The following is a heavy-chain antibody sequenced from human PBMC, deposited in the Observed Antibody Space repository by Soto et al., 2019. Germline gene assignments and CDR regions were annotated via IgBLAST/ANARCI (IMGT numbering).Heavy chain of an antibody. CDR1: GGSIGSSTW. Sequence: SETLSLTCAVSGGSIGSSTWWSWVRQPPGKGLEWIGEIYYSGSTNYNPSLRSRVTFSVDTSKTLISLKLRSVTAADTAVYYCARGSTWQGRDWFDPWGQGTLVTVSS. D-gene: IGHD6-13*01. CDR3: ARGSTWQGRDWFDP. CDR2: IYYSGST. J-gene: IGHJ5*02. V-gene: IGHV4-4*02.